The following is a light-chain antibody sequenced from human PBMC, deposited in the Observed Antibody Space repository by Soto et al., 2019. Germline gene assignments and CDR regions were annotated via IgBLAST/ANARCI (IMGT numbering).Light chain of an antibody. Sequence: EIVLTQSPGTLSLSPGERATLLCRASRSLGTYSLTWYQQKPGQAPRVLISGTSSRATGIPDRFSGSGSGTDFTLTISRVEPEDFAVYYCQHYGDSLFTFGPGTKVEFK. J-gene: IGKJ3*01. CDR1: RSLGTYS. V-gene: IGKV3-20*01. CDR3: QHYGDSLFT. CDR2: GTS.